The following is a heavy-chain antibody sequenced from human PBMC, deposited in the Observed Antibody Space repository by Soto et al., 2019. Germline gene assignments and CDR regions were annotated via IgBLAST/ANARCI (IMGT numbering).Heavy chain of an antibody. J-gene: IGHJ4*02. CDR2: IYYSGST. V-gene: IGHV4-31*03. D-gene: IGHD3-10*01. CDR3: ARDEYGSGSYYGAEY. CDR1: GGSISSGGYY. Sequence: SETLSLTCTVSGGSISSGGYYWSWIRQHPGKGLEWIGYIYYSGSTYYNPSLKSRVTISVDTSKNQFSLKLSSVTAADTAVYHCARDEYGSGSYYGAEYWGQGTLVTVSS.